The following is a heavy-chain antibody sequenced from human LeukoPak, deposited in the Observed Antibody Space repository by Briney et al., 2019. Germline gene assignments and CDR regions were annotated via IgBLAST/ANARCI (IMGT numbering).Heavy chain of an antibody. CDR2: IGRSGDRTT. CDR1: GFTVSIYS. J-gene: IGHJ6*02. CDR3: AVPPLSGTGSSRPLAGVDV. Sequence: TGGSLRLSCAASGFTVSIYSLNWVRQAPGKGLEWVAYIGRSGDRTTKYADSVKGRFTISRDNAEDSLFLQMNSLRVEDTAVYYCAVPPLSGTGSSRPLAGVDVWGQGTTVTVSS. V-gene: IGHV3-48*04. D-gene: IGHD3-10*01.